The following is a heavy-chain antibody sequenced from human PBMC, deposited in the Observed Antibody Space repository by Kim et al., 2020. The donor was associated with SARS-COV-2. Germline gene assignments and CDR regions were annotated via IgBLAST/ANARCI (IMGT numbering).Heavy chain of an antibody. CDR1: GFTVSSNY. CDR3: ARERGVVTPYYYYGMDV. V-gene: IGHV3-53*01. CDR2: IYSGGST. Sequence: GGSLRLSCAASGFTVSSNYMSWVRQAPGKGLEWVSGIYSGGSTYYAASVKGRFTISRDNTKNTLYLQMNSLRAEDTAVYYCARERGVVTPYYYYGMDVWGQGTTVSVSS. J-gene: IGHJ6*02. D-gene: IGHD2-15*01.